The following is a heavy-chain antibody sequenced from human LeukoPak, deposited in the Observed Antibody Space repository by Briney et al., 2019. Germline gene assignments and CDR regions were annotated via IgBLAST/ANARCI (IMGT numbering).Heavy chain of an antibody. D-gene: IGHD6-19*01. J-gene: IGHJ4*02. CDR2: IYYSGST. CDR3: AREPARRLATYYFDY. Sequence: SETLSLTCAVSGGSISSNSYYWGWIRQPPGKGLEWMGSIYYSGSTYYNPSLKSRVTISVDTSKNQFSLKLSSVTAADTAVYYCAREPARRLATYYFDYWGQGTLVTVSS. V-gene: IGHV4-39*07. CDR1: GGSISSNSYY.